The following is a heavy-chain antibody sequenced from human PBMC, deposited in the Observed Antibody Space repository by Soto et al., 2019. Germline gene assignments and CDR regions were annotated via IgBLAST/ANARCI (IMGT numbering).Heavy chain of an antibody. CDR1: GHSVPSTSTA. CDR3: ARGSYYSGWV. D-gene: IGHD6-19*01. J-gene: IGHJ4*02. CDR2: TYCRCKWSS. Sequence: SETLALTWAFSGHSVPSTSTAGSWTSQSQSIGREWLGRTYCRCKWSSDYAVAMNSRITINPVTAENQFSLQLNSVTPEDTAGYCCARGSYYSGWVWGQGTLVTVSS. V-gene: IGHV6-1*01.